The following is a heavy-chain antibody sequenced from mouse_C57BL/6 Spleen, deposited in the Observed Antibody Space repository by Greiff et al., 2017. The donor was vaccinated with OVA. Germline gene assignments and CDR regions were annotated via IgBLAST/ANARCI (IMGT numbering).Heavy chain of an antibody. D-gene: IGHD1-1*01. CDR1: GFTFSSYG. J-gene: IGHJ2*01. V-gene: IGHV5-6*01. Sequence: EVKLVESGGDLVKPGGSLKLSCAASGFTFSSYGMSWVRQTPDKRLEWVATISSGGSYTYYPDSVKGRFTISRDNAKNTLYLQMGSLKSEDTAMYYCARHVATNYFDYWGQGTTLTVSS. CDR3: ARHVATNYFDY. CDR2: ISSGGSYT.